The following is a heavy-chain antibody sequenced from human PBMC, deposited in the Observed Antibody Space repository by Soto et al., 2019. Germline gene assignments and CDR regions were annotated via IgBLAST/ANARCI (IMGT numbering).Heavy chain of an antibody. D-gene: IGHD3-10*01. CDR1: GGSFSGYQ. Sequence: QVQLQQWGAGLLKPSETLSLTCAVYGGSFSGYQWSWIRQTPGKGLEWIGEINDSGNINYNPSLKSRVSIVVDTAKKKISLTLSSVTAADPAVYYCARGLILWFGELSRRGGYYYYMDVWGKGTTVTVSS. CDR3: ARGLILWFGELSRRGGYYYYMDV. J-gene: IGHJ6*03. V-gene: IGHV4-34*01. CDR2: INDSGNI.